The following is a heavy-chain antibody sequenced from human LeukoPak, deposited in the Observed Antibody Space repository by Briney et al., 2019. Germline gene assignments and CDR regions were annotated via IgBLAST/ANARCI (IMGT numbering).Heavy chain of an antibody. CDR3: ARAKQKSHTYGSGSYYSGYYYGMDV. CDR2: INHSGST. D-gene: IGHD3-10*01. Sequence: SETLSLTCAVYGGSFSGYYWSWIRQPPGKGLEWIREINHSGSTNYNPSLKSRVTISVDTSKNQFSLKLSSVTAADTAVYYCARAKQKSHTYGSGSYYSGYYYGMDVWGQGTTVTVSS. V-gene: IGHV4-34*01. CDR1: GGSFSGYY. J-gene: IGHJ6*02.